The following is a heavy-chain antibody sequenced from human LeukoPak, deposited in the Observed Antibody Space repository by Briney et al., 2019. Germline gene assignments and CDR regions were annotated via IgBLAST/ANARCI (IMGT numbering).Heavy chain of an antibody. Sequence: GRSLRLSCAASGFTFSSYGMHWVRQAPGKGLEWVAVISYDGSNKYYADSVKGRFTISRDNSKNTLYLQMNSLRPEDTAVYYCAKDFSYYDSSGYYPDYWGQGTLVTVSS. D-gene: IGHD3-22*01. CDR2: ISYDGSNK. V-gene: IGHV3-30*18. CDR1: GFTFSSYG. CDR3: AKDFSYYDSSGYYPDY. J-gene: IGHJ4*02.